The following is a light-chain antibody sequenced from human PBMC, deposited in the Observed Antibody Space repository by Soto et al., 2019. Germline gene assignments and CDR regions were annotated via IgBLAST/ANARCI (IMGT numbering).Light chain of an antibody. V-gene: IGKV3-20*01. CDR2: AAS. Sequence: EIVLTQSPGTLSLSPGERATLSCRASQSVSSSYLAWFQQQPGQAPRLLIYAASSTATGIPDKFIGRGSGTDFTLTISRLEPEDFAVYYCQQYGISPFTFGPGTKVDIK. CDR3: QQYGISPFT. J-gene: IGKJ3*01. CDR1: QSVSSSY.